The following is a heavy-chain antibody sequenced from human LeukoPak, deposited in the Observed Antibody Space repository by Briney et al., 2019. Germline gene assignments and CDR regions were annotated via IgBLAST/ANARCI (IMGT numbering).Heavy chain of an antibody. Sequence: PSETLSLTCTVSGGSISSYYWSWIRQPPGKGLEWIGYIYYSGSTNYNPSLKSRVTISVDTSKNQFSLKLSSVTAADTAVYYCARDSSRCSSTSCYGGDPYYYGMDVWGQGTTVTVSS. CDR1: GGSISSYY. CDR3: ARDSSRCSSTSCYGGDPYYYGMDV. J-gene: IGHJ6*02. CDR2: IYYSGST. V-gene: IGHV4-59*01. D-gene: IGHD2-2*01.